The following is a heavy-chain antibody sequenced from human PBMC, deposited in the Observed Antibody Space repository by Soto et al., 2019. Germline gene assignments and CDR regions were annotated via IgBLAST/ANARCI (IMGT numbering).Heavy chain of an antibody. D-gene: IGHD2-15*01. V-gene: IGHV3-23*01. Sequence: GSLRLSCAASGFTFSSYAMSWVRQAPGKGLEWVSAISGSGGSTYYADSVKGRFTISRDNSKNTLYLQMNSLRAEDTAVYYCAKDHYRDEVLADMDVWGKGTTVTVSS. CDR2: ISGSGGST. J-gene: IGHJ6*03. CDR3: AKDHYRDEVLADMDV. CDR1: GFTFSSYA.